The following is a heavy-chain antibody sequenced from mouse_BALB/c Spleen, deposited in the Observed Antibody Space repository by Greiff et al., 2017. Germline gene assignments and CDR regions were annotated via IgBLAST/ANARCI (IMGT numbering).Heavy chain of an antibody. CDR3: AREGYGNYHFAMDY. V-gene: IGHV1-82*01. D-gene: IGHD2-10*02. Sequence: VQLKESGPELVKPGASVKISCKASGYAFSSSWMNWVKQRPGQGLEWIGRIYPGDGDTNYNGKFKGKATLTADKSSSTAYMQLSSLTSVDSAVYFCAREGYGNYHFAMDYWGQGTSVTVSS. CDR2: IYPGDGDT. CDR1: GYAFSSSW. J-gene: IGHJ4*01.